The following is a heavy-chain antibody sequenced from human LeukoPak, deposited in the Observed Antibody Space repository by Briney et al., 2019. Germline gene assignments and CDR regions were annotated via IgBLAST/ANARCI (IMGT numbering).Heavy chain of an antibody. D-gene: IGHD4-17*01. V-gene: IGHV3-7*04. CDR3: TRYGDGDPHGLN. J-gene: IGHJ4*02. Sequence: GGSLRLSCAASGFTFSSYWMTWVRQAPGKGLEWVANIKEDGSDTYYVDSVKGRFTISRDNAKNSLYLQMNSLRAEDTALYYCTRYGDGDPHGLNWGQGTLVTVSS. CDR2: IKEDGSDT. CDR1: GFTFSSYW.